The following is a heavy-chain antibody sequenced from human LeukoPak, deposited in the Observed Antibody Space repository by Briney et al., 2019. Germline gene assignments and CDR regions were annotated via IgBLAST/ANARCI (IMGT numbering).Heavy chain of an antibody. Sequence: NPSETLSLTCTVSGGSISSSSYYWGWIRQPPGKGLEWIGSIYYSGSTYYNPSLKSRVTISVDTSKNQFSLKLSSVTAADTAVYYCARDFAYYGGNHDAFDIWGQGTMVTVSS. J-gene: IGHJ3*02. CDR3: ARDFAYYGGNHDAFDI. V-gene: IGHV4-39*07. D-gene: IGHD4-23*01. CDR1: GGSISSSSYY. CDR2: IYYSGST.